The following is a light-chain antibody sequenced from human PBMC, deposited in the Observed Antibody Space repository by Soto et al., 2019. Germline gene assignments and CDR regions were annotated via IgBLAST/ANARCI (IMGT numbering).Light chain of an antibody. V-gene: IGLV1-40*01. CDR2: GNI. J-gene: IGLJ2*01. Sequence: QSVLTQPPSVSGAPGQRVTISCTGSSSNIGAGYDVHWYQQLPGTAPKLLIYGNINRPSGVPDRFSGSKSGTSASLAITGHQAADEADYYCRSSDSSLSGHVVFGGGTKPTVL. CDR1: SSNIGAGYD. CDR3: RSSDSSLSGHVV.